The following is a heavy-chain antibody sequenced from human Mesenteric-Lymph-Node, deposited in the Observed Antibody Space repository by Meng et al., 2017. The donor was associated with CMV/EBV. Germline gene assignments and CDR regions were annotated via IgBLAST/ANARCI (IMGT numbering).Heavy chain of an antibody. D-gene: IGHD2-2*01. J-gene: IGHJ5*02. V-gene: IGHV4-39*07. CDR3: ARGRPIVVVPAARGYNWFDP. Sequence: SETLSLTCTVSGGSISSSSYYWGWIRQPPGKGLEWIGSIYYSGSTYYNPSLKSRVTISVDTSKNQFSLKLSSVTAADTAVYYCARGRPIVVVPAARGYNWFDPWGQGTLVTVSS. CDR2: IYYSGST. CDR1: GGSISSSSYY.